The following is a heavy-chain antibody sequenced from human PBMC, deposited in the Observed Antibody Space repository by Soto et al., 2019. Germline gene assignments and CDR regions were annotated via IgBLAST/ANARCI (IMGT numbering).Heavy chain of an antibody. CDR3: AREFSIGYGQDAFDI. D-gene: IGHD6-13*01. CDR1: GYTFTSYG. Sequence: ASVKVSCKASGYTFTSYGISWVRQAPGQGLEWMGWISAYNGNTNYAQKLQGRVTMTTDTSTSTAYMKLRSLRSDDTAVYYCAREFSIGYGQDAFDIWCQGTMVTVSS. CDR2: ISAYNGNT. V-gene: IGHV1-18*01. J-gene: IGHJ3*02.